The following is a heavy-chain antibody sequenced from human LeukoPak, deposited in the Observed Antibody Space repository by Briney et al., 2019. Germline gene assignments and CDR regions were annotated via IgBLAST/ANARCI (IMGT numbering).Heavy chain of an antibody. CDR2: IICSGGST. CDR1: GFTFRSYA. Sequence: GGSLRLSCASSGFTFRSYAMSWARQAPGKGLEWVSAIICSGGSTYYADSVKCRFAISRDNSKNTLYLQMNSLRAEDTAVYYCAKTSDDCVWGSGIDYWGQGTLVTVSS. CDR3: AKTSDDCVWGSGIDY. V-gene: IGHV3-23*01. D-gene: IGHD3-16*01. J-gene: IGHJ4*02.